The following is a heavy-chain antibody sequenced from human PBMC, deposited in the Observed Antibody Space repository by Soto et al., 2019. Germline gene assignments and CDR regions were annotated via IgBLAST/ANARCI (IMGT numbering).Heavy chain of an antibody. CDR2: IYYSGST. J-gene: IGHJ3*02. CDR3: EREADIVVDKDAFDI. V-gene: IGHV4-31*03. D-gene: IGHD2-2*01. Sequence: SETLSLTCTVSGVSISSGGYYCSWISQHPGKGLEWIGYIYYSGSTYYNPSLKSRVTISVDTSKNQFSLKLSSVTAADTAVYYCEREADIVVDKDAFDIWGQGTMVTVPS. CDR1: GVSISSGGYY.